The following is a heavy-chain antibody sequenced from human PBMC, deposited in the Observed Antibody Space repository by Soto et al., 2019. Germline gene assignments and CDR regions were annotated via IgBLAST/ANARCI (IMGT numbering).Heavy chain of an antibody. J-gene: IGHJ6*02. CDR3: IYRRASWDYHGLDV. Sequence: SGPTLVNPTQTLTLTCTSSGFSLTTGGVGVGWIRQPPGRSLEWLAVIYWNDDRRRSPSLENRLTITKDTSKNQVVLTMTNMDPVDTATYYCIYRRASWDYHGLDVWGQGTPVTVSS. CDR1: GFSLTTGGVG. CDR2: IYWNDDR. V-gene: IGHV2-5*01. D-gene: IGHD2-21*01.